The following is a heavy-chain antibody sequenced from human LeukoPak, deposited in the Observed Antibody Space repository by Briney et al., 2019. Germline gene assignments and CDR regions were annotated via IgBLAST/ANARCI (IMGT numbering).Heavy chain of an antibody. D-gene: IGHD6-13*01. V-gene: IGHV3-53*01. Sequence: GGSLRLSCAASGFTVSSNYMSWVRQAPGKGLEWGSVIYSGGSTYYADSVKGRFTISRDNSKNTLYLQMNSLRAEDTAVYYCALQGYSSSWPFDYWGQGTLVTVSS. CDR1: GFTVSSNY. CDR3: ALQGYSSSWPFDY. J-gene: IGHJ4*02. CDR2: IYSGGST.